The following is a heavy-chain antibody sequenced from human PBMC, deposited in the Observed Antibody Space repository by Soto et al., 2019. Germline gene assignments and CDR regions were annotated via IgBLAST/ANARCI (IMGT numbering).Heavy chain of an antibody. V-gene: IGHV1-69*13. J-gene: IGHJ6*02. Sequence: ASVKVSCKASGGTFSSYAISWVRQAPGQGLEWMGGIIPIFGTANYAQKFQGRVTITADESTSTAYMELSSLRSEDTAVYYCARGGIAAAGTALYGMDVWGQGTTVTVSS. CDR1: GGTFSSYA. D-gene: IGHD6-13*01. CDR2: IIPIFGTA. CDR3: ARGGIAAAGTALYGMDV.